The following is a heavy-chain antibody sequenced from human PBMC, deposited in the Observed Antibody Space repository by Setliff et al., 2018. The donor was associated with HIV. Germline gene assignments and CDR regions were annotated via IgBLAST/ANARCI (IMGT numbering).Heavy chain of an antibody. J-gene: IGHJ4*02. CDR1: GFTFSSYA. D-gene: IGHD1-26*01. V-gene: IGHV3-23*01. CDR3: AKGMGATGFDY. Sequence: SCAASGFTFSSYAMSWVRQAPGKGLEWVSAISGSAGSTYYADSVKGRFTISRDNSNNTLYLQMNSLRADDTAVYYFAKGMGATGFDYWGQGTLVTVSS. CDR2: ISGSAGST.